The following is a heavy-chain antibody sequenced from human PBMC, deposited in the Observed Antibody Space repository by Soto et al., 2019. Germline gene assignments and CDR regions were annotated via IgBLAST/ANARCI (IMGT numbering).Heavy chain of an antibody. CDR3: AREIELFGSRSFDY. CDR2: INPKTGAT. D-gene: IGHD2-15*01. V-gene: IGHV1-2*02. J-gene: IGHJ4*02. CDR1: GYPFTAYY. Sequence: QVQLVQSGAAVEKPGDSMKVSCKASGYPFTAYYRHWVRQAPGQGLEWMGWINPKTGATETAQRWQGRVTLTWDTLTSTAYMDLSRLTSDDTAVYFCAREIELFGSRSFDYWGRGTLLTVSS.